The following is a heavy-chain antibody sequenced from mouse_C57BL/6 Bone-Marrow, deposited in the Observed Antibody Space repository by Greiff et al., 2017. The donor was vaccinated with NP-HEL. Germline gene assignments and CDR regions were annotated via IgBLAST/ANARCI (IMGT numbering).Heavy chain of an antibody. D-gene: IGHD1-1*01. CDR1: GYAFTNYL. CDR2: INPGSGGT. Sequence: VQLQQSGAELVRPGTSVKVSCKASGYAFTNYLIEWVKQRPGQGLEWIGVINPGSGGTNYNEKFKGKATLTADKSSSTAYMQLSSLTSEDSAVYFCARDHYYGSSYAMDYWCQGTSVTVSS. CDR3: ARDHYYGSSYAMDY. J-gene: IGHJ4*01. V-gene: IGHV1-54*01.